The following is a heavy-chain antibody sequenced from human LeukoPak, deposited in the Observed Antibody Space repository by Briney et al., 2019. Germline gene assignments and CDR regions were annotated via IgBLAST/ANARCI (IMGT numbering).Heavy chain of an antibody. CDR3: ARMDYGDYDDY. J-gene: IGHJ4*02. V-gene: IGHV4-30-4*01. Sequence: SQTLSLTCTVSAGSISSGGYFWTWIRQPPGKGLEWIGYVYYSGSTYYNPSLQSRLTISVDTSKNQFSLRLTSVTAADTAVYYCARMDYGDYDDYWGQGTLVTVSS. CDR2: VYYSGST. D-gene: IGHD4-17*01. CDR1: AGSISSGGYF.